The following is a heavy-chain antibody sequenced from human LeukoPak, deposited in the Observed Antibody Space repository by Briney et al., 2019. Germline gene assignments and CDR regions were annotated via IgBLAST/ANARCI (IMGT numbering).Heavy chain of an antibody. CDR1: GGSISSYY. Sequence: SETLSLTCTVSGGSISSYYWSWIRQPPGKGVEWIGYIYYSGSTNYNPSLKSRVTISVDTSKNQFSLKLSSVTAADTAVYYCARLVSTTAYYFDYWGQGTLVTVSS. J-gene: IGHJ4*02. CDR2: IYYSGST. CDR3: ARLVSTTAYYFDY. V-gene: IGHV4-59*01. D-gene: IGHD4-17*01.